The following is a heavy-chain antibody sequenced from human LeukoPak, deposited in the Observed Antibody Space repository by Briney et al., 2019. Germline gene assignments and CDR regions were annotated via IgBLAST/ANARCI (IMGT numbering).Heavy chain of an antibody. Sequence: SETLSLTCTVSGGSISSCYWSWIRQPPGKGLEWIGYIYYSGSTNYNPSLKSRVTISVDTFKNQFSLKLSSVTAADTAVYYCAISYGSGSYYTDAFDIWGQGTMVTVSS. D-gene: IGHD3-10*01. CDR1: GGSISSCY. V-gene: IGHV4-59*08. J-gene: IGHJ3*02. CDR3: AISYGSGSYYTDAFDI. CDR2: IYYSGST.